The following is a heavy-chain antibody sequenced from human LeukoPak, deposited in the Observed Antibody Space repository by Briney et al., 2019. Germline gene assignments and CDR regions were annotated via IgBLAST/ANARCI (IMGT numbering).Heavy chain of an antibody. CDR3: ARTYYDFWSGYYTFDY. V-gene: IGHV4-59*01. J-gene: IGHJ4*02. CDR1: GGSISSYY. D-gene: IGHD3-3*01. Sequence: SETLSLTCTVSGGSISSYYWSWIRQPPGKGLEWIGYIYYSGSTNYNPSLKSRVTISVDTSKNQFSLKLSSVTAADTAVYYCARTYYDFWSGYYTFDYWGQGTLVTVSS. CDR2: IYYSGST.